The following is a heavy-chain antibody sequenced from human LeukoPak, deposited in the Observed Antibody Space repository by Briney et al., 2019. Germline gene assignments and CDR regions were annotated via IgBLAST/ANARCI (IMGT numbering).Heavy chain of an antibody. V-gene: IGHV4-34*01. J-gene: IGHJ4*02. CDR1: GGSFSSYY. CDR3: ARMHLVVPAAMRPFDY. D-gene: IGHD2-2*01. Sequence: PSETLSLTCAVYGGSFSSYYWSWIRQPPGKGLEWIGEINYSGSTNYNPSLKSRVAISVDTSKNQFSLKLSSVTAADTAVYYCARMHLVVPAAMRPFDYWGQGTLVTVSS. CDR2: INYSGST.